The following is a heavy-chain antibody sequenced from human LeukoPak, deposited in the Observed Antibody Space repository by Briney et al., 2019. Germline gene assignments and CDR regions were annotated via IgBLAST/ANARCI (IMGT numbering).Heavy chain of an antibody. Sequence: GGSLRLSCAASGFTFSDYYMSWIRQAPGEGLEWVSYISGSGSTIYYADSVKGRFTISRDNAKNSLFLQMSNLRAEDTAVYFCARDGSLYGGTLNYYYYGMDVWGQGTTVTVSS. J-gene: IGHJ6*02. CDR1: GFTFSDYY. CDR2: ISGSGSTI. D-gene: IGHD4-23*01. V-gene: IGHV3-11*01. CDR3: ARDGSLYGGTLNYYYYGMDV.